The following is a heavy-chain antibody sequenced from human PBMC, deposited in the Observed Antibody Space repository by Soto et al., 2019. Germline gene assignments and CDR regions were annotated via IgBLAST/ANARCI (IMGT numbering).Heavy chain of an antibody. CDR2: IIPLFGTA. J-gene: IGHJ4*02. CDR3: AINEGTEGYKFAY. Sequence: QVQLVQARVEVKKPGSTAQGSWKATGGTFSTYDICWFRQAPGLVLEWMGGIIPLFGTANYAQKFQCRATIIADESTRTAYMELRRLRSEDTAVYYCAINEGTEGYKFAYWGQGTLVTVSS. D-gene: IGHD1-1*01. CDR1: GGTFSTYD. V-gene: IGHV1-69*01.